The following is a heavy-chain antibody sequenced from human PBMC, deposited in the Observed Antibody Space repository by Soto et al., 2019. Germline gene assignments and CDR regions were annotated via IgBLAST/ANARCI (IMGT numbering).Heavy chain of an antibody. CDR2: IYYSGST. Sequence: SETLSLTCAVSSGSINSTNWWGWVRQHPGKGLVWIGYIYYSGSTYYNPSLKSRFTISVDTSKNQFSLKLSSLTAADTAAYYCARGVYYYYMDVWGKGTTVTVSS. D-gene: IGHD3-16*01. V-gene: IGHV4-31*11. CDR3: ARGVYYYYMDV. CDR1: SGSINSTNW. J-gene: IGHJ6*03.